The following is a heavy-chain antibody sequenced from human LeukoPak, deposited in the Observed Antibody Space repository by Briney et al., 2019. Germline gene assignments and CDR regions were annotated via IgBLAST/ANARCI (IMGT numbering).Heavy chain of an antibody. CDR3: ARRVSWGSAEGYGAYYFDH. V-gene: IGHV1-18*01. D-gene: IGHD5-24*01. J-gene: IGHJ4*02. CDR2: IGGYNGNT. CDR1: GYTFTSYD. Sequence: VASVKVSCKASGYTFTSYDISWVRQAPGQGLEWLGWIGGYNGNTDYAQKVQGRVTMITDTATSTAYMELRSLKSDDTAVYYCARRVSWGSAEGYGAYYFDHWGQGTPVTVSS.